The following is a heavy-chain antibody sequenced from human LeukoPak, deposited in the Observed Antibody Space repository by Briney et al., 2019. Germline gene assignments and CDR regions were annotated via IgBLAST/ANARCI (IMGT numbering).Heavy chain of an antibody. D-gene: IGHD3-22*01. CDR1: GFTFSSYG. CDR2: IWYDGSNK. Sequence: GRSLRLSCAASGFTFSSYGMHWVRQAPGKGLEWVAVIWYDGSNKYYADSVKGRFTISRDNSKNTLYLQMNSLRAEDTAVYYCAKKLSYYDSSGQSLSGFDYWGQGTLVTVSS. V-gene: IGHV3-33*06. CDR3: AKKLSYYDSSGQSLSGFDY. J-gene: IGHJ4*02.